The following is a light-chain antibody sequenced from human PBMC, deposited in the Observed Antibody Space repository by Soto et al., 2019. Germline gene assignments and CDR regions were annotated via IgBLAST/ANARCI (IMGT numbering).Light chain of an antibody. CDR2: DVS. V-gene: IGLV2-14*01. Sequence: QSALTQPASVSGSPGQSITISCTGTSSDVGGYNYVSWYQQHPGKAPKLMICDVSDRPSGVSHRFSGSKSGNTASLTISGLQAEDEADYYCSSYTRGSSPVLFGGGTKLTVL. CDR1: SSDVGGYNY. CDR3: SSYTRGSSPVL. J-gene: IGLJ2*01.